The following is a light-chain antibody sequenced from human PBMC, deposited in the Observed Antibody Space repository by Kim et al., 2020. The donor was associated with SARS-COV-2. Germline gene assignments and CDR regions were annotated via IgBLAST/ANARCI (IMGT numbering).Light chain of an antibody. CDR2: QDS. Sequence: SYELTQPPSVSVSPGQTASITCSGDKLGDKYACWYQQKPAQSPVLVIYQDSKRPSGIPERFSGSNSGNTATLTISGTQAMDEADYYCQAWDSSRVFGGGT. V-gene: IGLV3-1*01. CDR1: KLGDKY. J-gene: IGLJ3*02. CDR3: QAWDSSRV.